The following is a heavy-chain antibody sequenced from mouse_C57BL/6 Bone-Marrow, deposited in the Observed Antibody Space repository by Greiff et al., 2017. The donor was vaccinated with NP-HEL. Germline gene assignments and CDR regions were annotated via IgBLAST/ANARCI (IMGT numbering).Heavy chain of an antibody. CDR1: GFTFSDYG. D-gene: IGHD2-1*01. Sequence: VQLKQSGGGLVKPGGSLKLSCAASGFTFSDYGMHWVRPAPEKGLEWVAYISSGSSTIYYADTVQGRFTISRDNAKNTLFLQMTSLRSEDTAMYYCARPLLLWYMDYWGQGTSVTVSS. V-gene: IGHV5-17*01. J-gene: IGHJ4*01. CDR2: ISSGSSTI. CDR3: ARPLLLWYMDY.